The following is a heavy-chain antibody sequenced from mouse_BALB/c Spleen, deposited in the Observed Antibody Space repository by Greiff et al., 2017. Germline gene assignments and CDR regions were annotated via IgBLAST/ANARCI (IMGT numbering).Heavy chain of an antibody. CDR2: ISSGSSTI. D-gene: IGHD2-1*01. CDR1: GFTFSSFG. V-gene: IGHV5-17*02. J-gene: IGHJ2*01. Sequence: EVNVVESGGGLVQPGGSRKLSCAASGFTFSSFGMHWVRQAPEKGLEWVAYISSGSSTIYYADTVKGRFTISRDNPKNTLFLQMTSLRSEDTAMYYCARSGENYGKIFDYWGQGTTLTVSS. CDR3: ARSGENYGKIFDY.